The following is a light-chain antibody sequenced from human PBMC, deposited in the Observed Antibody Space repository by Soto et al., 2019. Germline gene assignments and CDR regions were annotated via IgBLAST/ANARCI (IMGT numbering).Light chain of an antibody. CDR1: ESVSSN. CDR2: GAS. V-gene: IGKV3-15*01. J-gene: IGKJ5*01. Sequence: EVVMTQSPATLSVSPGERATLSCRASESVSSNLAWYQQRPGQAPRLVIYGASTRATGIPARFSGGGSGTEFTLTIRSMQSEDFAVYYCQQYNNWPPITFGQVTRLEIK. CDR3: QQYNNWPPIT.